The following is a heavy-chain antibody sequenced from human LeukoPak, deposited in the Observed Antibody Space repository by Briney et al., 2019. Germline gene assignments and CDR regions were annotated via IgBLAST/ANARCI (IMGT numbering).Heavy chain of an antibody. CDR3: ARVGDYYDSVGYYYSHDY. CDR1: GGFISSHY. V-gene: IGHV4-59*11. CDR2: IYYSGTT. Sequence: SETLSLTCTVSGGFISSHYWSWIRQPPGKGLEWIGYIYYSGTTKYHPSLKSRVTLSADTSKNQFSLQLKSVTAADTAVYYCARVGDYYDSVGYYYSHDYWGQGTLVSVSS. J-gene: IGHJ4*02. D-gene: IGHD3-22*01.